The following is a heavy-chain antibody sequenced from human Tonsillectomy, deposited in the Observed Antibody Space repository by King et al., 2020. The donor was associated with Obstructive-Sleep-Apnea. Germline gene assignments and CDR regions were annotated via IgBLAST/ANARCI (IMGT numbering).Heavy chain of an antibody. V-gene: IGHV3-9*01. J-gene: IGHJ2*01. Sequence: VQLVESGGGLVQPGRSLRLSCAASGFTFDDYAMHWVRQAPGKGLEWVSGISWNSGSIGYADSVKGRFTISRDNAKNSLYLQMNSLRAEDTALYYCAKSYSRSWHLGGYFDLWGRGTLVTVSS. D-gene: IGHD6-13*01. CDR1: GFTFDDYA. CDR3: AKSYSRSWHLGGYFDL. CDR2: ISWNSGSI.